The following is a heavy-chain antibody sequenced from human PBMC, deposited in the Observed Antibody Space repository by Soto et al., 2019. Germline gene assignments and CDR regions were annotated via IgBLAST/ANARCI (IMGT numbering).Heavy chain of an antibody. CDR2: IYYSGST. J-gene: IGHJ5*02. CDR3: AREVIAAAGTDNWFDP. Sequence: TSETLSLTCIVSGGSVSSGSYYWSWIRQPPGNGLEGIGYIYYSGSTNYNPSLKRRVTISVDTSKNQSSLKLSSVTAADTAVYYCAREVIAAAGTDNWFDPWGQGTLVTVSS. D-gene: IGHD6-13*01. V-gene: IGHV4-61*01. CDR1: GGSVSSGSYY.